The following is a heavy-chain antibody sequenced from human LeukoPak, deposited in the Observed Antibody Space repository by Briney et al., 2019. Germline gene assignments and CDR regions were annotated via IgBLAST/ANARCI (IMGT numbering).Heavy chain of an antibody. CDR1: GGSFSGYY. Sequence: KPSETLSLTCAVYGGSFSGYYWSWIRQPPGKGLEWIGEINHSGSTNYNPSLKSRVTISVDTSENQFSLKLSSVTAADTAVYYCARATIFGVPMRYWGQGTLVTVSS. J-gene: IGHJ4*02. CDR3: ARATIFGVPMRY. D-gene: IGHD3-3*01. V-gene: IGHV4-34*01. CDR2: INHSGST.